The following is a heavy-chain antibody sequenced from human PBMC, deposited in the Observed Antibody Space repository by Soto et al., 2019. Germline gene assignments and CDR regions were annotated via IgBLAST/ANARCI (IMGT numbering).Heavy chain of an antibody. Sequence: ASVKVSCKASGYTFTSYYMHWVRQAPGQGLEWMGIINPSGGSTSYAQKFQGRVTMTRDTSTSTVYMGLSSLRSEDTAVYYCAVAAAELIDYWGQGNLVTVSS. J-gene: IGHJ4*02. CDR2: INPSGGST. V-gene: IGHV1-46*03. CDR1: GYTFTSYY. D-gene: IGHD6-13*01. CDR3: AVAAAELIDY.